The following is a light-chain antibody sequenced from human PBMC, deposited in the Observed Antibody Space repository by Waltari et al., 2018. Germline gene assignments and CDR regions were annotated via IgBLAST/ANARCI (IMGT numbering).Light chain of an antibody. CDR2: DVN. J-gene: IGLJ2*01. Sequence: QSALTQPASVSGSPGQSITISCPGTSRDVRPYKHVSWYQPRPGTAPKVIIYDVNKRPSGVSNRFSGSKSGNTASLTISGLQAEDEANYSCASYSSISSYVVFGGGTKLTVL. CDR3: ASYSSISSYVV. V-gene: IGLV2-14*03. CDR1: SRDVRPYKH.